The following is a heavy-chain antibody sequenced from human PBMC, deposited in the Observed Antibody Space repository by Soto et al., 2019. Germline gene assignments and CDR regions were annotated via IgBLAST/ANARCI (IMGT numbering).Heavy chain of an antibody. J-gene: IGHJ6*02. D-gene: IGHD6-13*01. V-gene: IGHV3-23*01. CDR3: AKVTKRAAAGRYEYYKYGMDV. Sequence: PGGSLRLSCAAAGFAFSTYAMTWVRQAPGKGMEGVSVISGSGGSSYYAASVKGRFTISRDNSKNTLFLQMNGLRAEDTAVYYCAKVTKRAAAGRYEYYKYGMDVWGQGTTVTVSS. CDR2: ISGSGGSS. CDR1: GFAFSTYA.